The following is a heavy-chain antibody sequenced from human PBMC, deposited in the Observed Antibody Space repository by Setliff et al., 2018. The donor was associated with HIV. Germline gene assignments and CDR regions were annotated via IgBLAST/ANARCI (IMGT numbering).Heavy chain of an antibody. D-gene: IGHD6-6*01. J-gene: IGHJ6*02. V-gene: IGHV5-51*01. CDR2: IYPDDSDT. CDR1: GYSFTSYW. CDR3: ARTIASRPKYYYYAMDF. Sequence: GESLKISCKGSGYSFTSYWVAWVRQMPGKGLEWMGIIYPDDSDTRYSPSFQDQVTISVDKSISTAYLQWSSLKASDNAMYYCARTIASRPKYYYYAMDFWGQGTTVTVS.